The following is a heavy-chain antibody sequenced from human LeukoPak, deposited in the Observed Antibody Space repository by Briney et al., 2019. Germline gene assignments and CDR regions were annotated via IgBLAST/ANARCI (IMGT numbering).Heavy chain of an antibody. Sequence: GASVKVSCKASGYSFTGYYMHWVRQAPGQGLEWMGWINPNSGGTNYAQKFQGWVTMTRDTSISTAYMELSRLRSDDTAVYYCARAYGSRSYSPLGIWGQGTMVTVSS. CDR3: ARAYGSRSYSPLGI. D-gene: IGHD3-10*01. J-gene: IGHJ3*02. CDR2: INPNSGGT. CDR1: GYSFTGYY. V-gene: IGHV1-2*04.